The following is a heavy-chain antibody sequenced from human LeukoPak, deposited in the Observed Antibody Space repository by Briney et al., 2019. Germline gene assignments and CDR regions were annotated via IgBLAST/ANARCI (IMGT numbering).Heavy chain of an antibody. CDR3: ASQYCSGGSCYFLDVYYYYMDV. J-gene: IGHJ6*03. CDR2: IIPIFGTA. CDR1: GGTFSSYA. D-gene: IGHD2-15*01. Sequence: APVKVSCKASGGTFSSYAISWVRQAPGQGLEWMGGIIPIFGTANYAQKFQGRVTITTDESTSTAYMELSSLRSEDTAVYYCASQYCSGGSCYFLDVYYYYMDVWGKGTTVTVSS. V-gene: IGHV1-69*05.